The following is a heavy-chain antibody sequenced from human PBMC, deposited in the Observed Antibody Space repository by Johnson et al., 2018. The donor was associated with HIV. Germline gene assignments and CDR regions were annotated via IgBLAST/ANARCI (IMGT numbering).Heavy chain of an antibody. J-gene: IGHJ3*02. Sequence: QVQLVESGGGLVQPGGSLRLSCAASGFTFIDCDMSWLRQAPGKGLEWVSYISSSGHTTYYADSVKGRFTISSDNAKNSLYLQMNSLRAGDTAVYYCARVIQDRRARRYAFDIWGQGTMVTVSS. CDR3: ARVIQDRRARRYAFDI. CDR1: GFTFIDCD. D-gene: IGHD1-14*01. V-gene: IGHV3-11*04. CDR2: ISSSGHTT.